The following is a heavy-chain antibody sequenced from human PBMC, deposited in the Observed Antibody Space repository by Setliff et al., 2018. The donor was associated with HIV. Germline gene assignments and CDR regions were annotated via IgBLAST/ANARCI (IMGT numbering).Heavy chain of an antibody. J-gene: IGHJ4*02. CDR1: GYTFTDYY. Sequence: GASVKVSCKASGYTFTDYYIHWVQQAPGKGLEWMGRVDPEDGETVYAEKFQGRVTITADKSTSTVYMELSSLRSEDTAVYFCGVGLIAAFVDYWGQGALVTVSS. CDR2: VDPEDGET. CDR3: GVGLIAAFVDY. V-gene: IGHV1-69-2*01. D-gene: IGHD2-15*01.